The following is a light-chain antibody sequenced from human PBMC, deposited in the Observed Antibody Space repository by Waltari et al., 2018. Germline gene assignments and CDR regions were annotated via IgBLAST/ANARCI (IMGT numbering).Light chain of an antibody. CDR1: SSDVGGYNS. CDR2: DGS. V-gene: IGLV2-14*03. Sequence: QSALTQPASVSGSPGQSITISCTGTSSDVGGYNSVSWYQDHPGQAPKVIIYDGSDRPSGISERFSGSKSGNTASLTISGLQAEDEADYYCSSQSSDNVVLFGGGTKLTVL. CDR3: SSQSSDNVVL. J-gene: IGLJ2*01.